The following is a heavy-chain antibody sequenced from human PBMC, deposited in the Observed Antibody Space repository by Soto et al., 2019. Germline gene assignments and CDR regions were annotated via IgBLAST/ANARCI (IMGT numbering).Heavy chain of an antibody. CDR2: ISFDGSNK. CDR3: ACTSDYSSSWTEGAY. J-gene: IGHJ4*02. D-gene: IGHD6-13*01. Sequence: GGSLRLSYASSGLPFRSHVMPWVRQAPGKGLEWVALISFDGSNKYYADSVKGRFTISRDNSKNTLYLQMNSLRAEDTSVYYCACTSDYSSSWTEGAYWGQGT. CDR1: GLPFRSHV. V-gene: IGHV3-30*03.